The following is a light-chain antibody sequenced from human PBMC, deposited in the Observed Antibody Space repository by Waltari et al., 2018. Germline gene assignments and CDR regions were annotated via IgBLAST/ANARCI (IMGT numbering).Light chain of an antibody. CDR1: GSTIGAGYD. CDR3: QSYDTSLSVV. J-gene: IGLJ2*01. CDR2: GTS. V-gene: IGLV1-40*01. Sequence: QSVLTQPPSVSGAPGQRVTISCPGSGSTIGAGYDVPWYQQLPGKAPKLLIYGTSTRPLGVPDRYFGSQSGTSASLAITGLQAEDEADYYCQSYDTSLSVVFGGGTKLTVL.